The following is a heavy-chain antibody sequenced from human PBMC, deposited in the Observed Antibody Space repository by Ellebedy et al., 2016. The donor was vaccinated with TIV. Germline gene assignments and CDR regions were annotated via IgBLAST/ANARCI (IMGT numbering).Heavy chain of an antibody. Sequence: GGSLRLSCEVSGFTFNSYWMAWVRQAPGKGLEWLANINQDGNEKYYVDSVTGRFTISRDNAKNSLYLQLNSLRVEDTGVYYCTRVGFGEMFYWGQGTLVTVSS. CDR1: GFTFNSYW. CDR3: TRVGFGEMFY. D-gene: IGHD3-10*01. V-gene: IGHV3-7*01. J-gene: IGHJ4*02. CDR2: INQDGNEK.